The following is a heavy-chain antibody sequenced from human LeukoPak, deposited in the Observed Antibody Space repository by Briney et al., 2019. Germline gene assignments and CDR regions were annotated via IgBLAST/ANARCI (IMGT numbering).Heavy chain of an antibody. CDR2: MNPNSGNT. J-gene: IGHJ5*02. V-gene: IGHV1-8*01. D-gene: IGHD5-18*01. CDR3: ARGNGYSSGTGDNWFDP. Sequence: ASVKVSCKASGYTFTSYDINWVRQATGQGLEWMGWMNPNSGNTGYTQKFQGRLAMTRSTSVNSAYMELSSLRSEDTAVYYCARGNGYSSGTGDNWFDPWGQGTLVTVSS. CDR1: GYTFTSYD.